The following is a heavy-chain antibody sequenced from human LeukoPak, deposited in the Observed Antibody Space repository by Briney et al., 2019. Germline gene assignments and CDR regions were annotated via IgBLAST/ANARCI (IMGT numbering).Heavy chain of an antibody. V-gene: IGHV3-15*01. CDR3: TTDHGWLDP. J-gene: IGHJ5*02. CDR2: IKSKAAGETA. CDR1: GFTFANAW. Sequence: GGSLRLSCAASGFTFANAWMTWVRQAPGKGLEWVGRIKSKAAGETADYAAPVKGRFSISRDDSKNTLYLQMNSLKTEDTAVCFCTTDHGWLDPWGQGTLVTVSS.